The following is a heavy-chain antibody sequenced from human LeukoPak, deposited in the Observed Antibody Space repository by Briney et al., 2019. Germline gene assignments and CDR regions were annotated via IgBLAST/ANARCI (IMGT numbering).Heavy chain of an antibody. D-gene: IGHD3-16*01. CDR2: FSGRGDST. J-gene: IGHJ6*04. CDR3: AKHIWGSLVYYGMDV. CDR1: GFTLSSHA. V-gene: IGHV3-23*01. Sequence: PGGSLRLSCAASGFTLSSHAMSWVRQAPGKGLEWVSVFSGRGDSTYHAESVKGRFTISRDNSKNTLYLQMKSLRAEDTAGYYCAKHIWGSLVYYGMDVWGKGTTVTVSS.